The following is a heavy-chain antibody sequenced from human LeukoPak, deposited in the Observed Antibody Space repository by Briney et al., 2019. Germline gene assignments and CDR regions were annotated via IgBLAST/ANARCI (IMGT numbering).Heavy chain of an antibody. Sequence: GGSLRLSCAASGFTFSSHAVSWVRQPPGKGLEWVSSVSGGGGTTYYADSVKGRLTISRDNSKSTLYLQMNSLRAEDTAVYYCANGDAGRPSEGLDYWGRGTLVTVSS. CDR2: VSGGGGTT. V-gene: IGHV3-23*01. CDR3: ANGDAGRPSEGLDY. CDR1: GFTFSSHA. D-gene: IGHD6-6*01. J-gene: IGHJ4*02.